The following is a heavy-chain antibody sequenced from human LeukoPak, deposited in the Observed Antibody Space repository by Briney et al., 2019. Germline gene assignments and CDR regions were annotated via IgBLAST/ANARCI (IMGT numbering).Heavy chain of an antibody. Sequence: KASETLSLTCTVSGGSISTYYWSWIRQPPGKGLEWIGYIYYSGSTNYNPSLKSRVTISVDTSKNQFSLKLSSVTAADTAVYYCARVGVGALDYWGQGTLVTVSS. V-gene: IGHV4-59*01. D-gene: IGHD1-26*01. CDR1: GGSISTYY. CDR3: ARVGVGALDY. CDR2: IYYSGST. J-gene: IGHJ4*02.